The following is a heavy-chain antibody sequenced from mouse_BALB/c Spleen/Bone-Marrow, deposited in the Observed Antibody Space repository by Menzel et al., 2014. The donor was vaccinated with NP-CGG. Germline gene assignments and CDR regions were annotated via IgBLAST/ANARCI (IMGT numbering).Heavy chain of an antibody. J-gene: IGHJ1*01. CDR3: ARDRNYGSDGYFDV. D-gene: IGHD1-1*01. CDR1: GFTFTDYY. Sequence: EVKQVESGGGLVQPGGSLRLSCATSGFTFTDYYMSWVRQPPGKALEWLGFIRNKANGYTTEYSASVKGRFTISRDNSKTPLYLKINTLKTEDSATYSCARDRNYGSDGYFDVWGAGTTVTVSS. V-gene: IGHV7-3*02. CDR2: IRNKANGYTT.